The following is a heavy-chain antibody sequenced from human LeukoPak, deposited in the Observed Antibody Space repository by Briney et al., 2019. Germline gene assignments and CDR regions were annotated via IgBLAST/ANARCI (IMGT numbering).Heavy chain of an antibody. CDR1: GFTFSSYG. V-gene: IGHV3-30*03. Sequence: GRSLRLCCAASGFTFSSYGMHWVRQAPGKGLEWVAVISYDGSNKYYADSVKGRFTISRDNSKNTLYLQMNSLRAEDTAVYYCARRSYGSGSYYIDYWGQGTLVTVSS. D-gene: IGHD3-10*01. CDR2: ISYDGSNK. J-gene: IGHJ4*02. CDR3: ARRSYGSGSYYIDY.